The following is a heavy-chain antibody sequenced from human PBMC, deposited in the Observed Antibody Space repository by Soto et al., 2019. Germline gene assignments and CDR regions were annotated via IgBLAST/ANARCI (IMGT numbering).Heavy chain of an antibody. V-gene: IGHV1-69*13. CDR3: ARDGSGSRTPSRYYYYYGMDV. CDR1: GGTFSSYA. CDR2: IIPIFGTA. J-gene: IGHJ6*02. Sequence: GASVKVSCKASGGTFSSYAISWVRQAPGQGLEWMGGIIPIFGTANYAQKFQGRVTITADESTSTAYMELSSLRSEDTAVYYCARDGSGSRTPSRYYYYYGMDVWGQETTVTVSS. D-gene: IGHD3-10*01.